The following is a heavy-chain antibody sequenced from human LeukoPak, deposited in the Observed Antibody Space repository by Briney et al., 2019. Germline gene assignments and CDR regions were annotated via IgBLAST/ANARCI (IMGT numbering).Heavy chain of an antibody. V-gene: IGHV4-30-2*01. D-gene: IGHD2-2*01. CDR1: GGSISSGGYS. J-gene: IGHJ6*04. CDR3: ASLPFIVVVPAAMGDYYYGMDV. Sequence: SETLSLTCAVSGGSISSGGYSWSWIRQPPGKGLEWIGYIYHSGSTYYNPSLKSRVTISVDRSKNQLSLKLSSVTAADTAVYYCASLPFIVVVPAAMGDYYYGMDVWGKGTTVTVSS. CDR2: IYHSGST.